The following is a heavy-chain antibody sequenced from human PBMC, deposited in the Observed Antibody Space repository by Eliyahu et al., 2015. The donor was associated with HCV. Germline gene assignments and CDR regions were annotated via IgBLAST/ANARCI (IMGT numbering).Heavy chain of an antibody. V-gene: IGHV4-34*01. J-gene: IGHJ6*02. CDR2: INHSGST. Sequence: QVQLQQWGAGLLKPSETLSLTCAVYGGSFSGYYWSWIRQPPGKGLEWIGEINHSGSTNYNPSLKSRVTISVDTSKNQFSLKLSSVTAADTAVYYCASGIVVVPAANVYYYYGMDVWGQGTTVTVSS. CDR3: ASGIVVVPAANVYYYYGMDV. D-gene: IGHD2-2*01. CDR1: GGSFSGYY.